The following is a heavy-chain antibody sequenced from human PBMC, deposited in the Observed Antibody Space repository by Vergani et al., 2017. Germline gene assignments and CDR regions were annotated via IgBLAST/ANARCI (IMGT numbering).Heavy chain of an antibody. V-gene: IGHV4-61*08. J-gene: IGHJ3*02. CDR2: IYYSGST. CDR1: GGSISSGGYY. CDR3: ARETGYSYIRAFDI. D-gene: IGHD5-18*01. Sequence: QVQLQESGPGLVKPSQTLSLTCTVSGGSISSGGYYWSWIRQPPGKGLEWIGYIYYSGSTNYNPSLKSRVPIAVDTSKNQFSLQLSSVTAADTAVYYCARETGYSYIRAFDIWGQGTMVTVSS.